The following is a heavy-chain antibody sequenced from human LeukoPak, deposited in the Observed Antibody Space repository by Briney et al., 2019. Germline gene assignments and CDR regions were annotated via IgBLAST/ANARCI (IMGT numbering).Heavy chain of an antibody. CDR2: ISAYNGNT. CDR3: ARGREAVAGSIKYYYGMDV. Sequence: ASVKVCCKASGYTFTSYGISWVRQAPGQGLEWMGWISAYNGNTNYAQKLQGRVTMTTDTSTSTAYMELRSLRSDDTAVYYCARGREAVAGSIKYYYGMDVWGQGTTVTVSS. D-gene: IGHD6-19*01. CDR1: GYTFTSYG. J-gene: IGHJ6*02. V-gene: IGHV1-18*01.